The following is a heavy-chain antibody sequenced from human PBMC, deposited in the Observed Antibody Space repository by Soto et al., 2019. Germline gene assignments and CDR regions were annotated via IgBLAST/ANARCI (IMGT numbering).Heavy chain of an antibody. CDR2: INAGNGNT. J-gene: IGHJ4*02. CDR1: GYTFTSYA. V-gene: IGHV1-3*01. D-gene: IGHD3-10*01. CDR3: ARVNYYGSGSYPY. Sequence: QVQLVQSGAEVKKPGASVKVSCKASGYTFTSYAMHWVRQAPGQRLEWMGWINAGNGNTKYSQKVQGRVTITRDTSASTAYMELSSLRSEDTAVYYCARVNYYGSGSYPYWGQGTLVTVSS.